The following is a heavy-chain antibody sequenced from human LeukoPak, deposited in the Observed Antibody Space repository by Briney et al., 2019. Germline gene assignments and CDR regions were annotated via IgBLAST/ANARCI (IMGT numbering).Heavy chain of an antibody. CDR3: ARRSGSTFSYYFDY. J-gene: IGHJ4*02. V-gene: IGHV3-74*03. CDR2: ISSDGSTT. CDR1: GFSFSGSW. Sequence: PGGSLRLSCAASGFSFSGSWMHWVRHAPGKGLVWVSLISSDGSTTTYADSVKGRFTISRDNAKNTIYLQMNSLRAEDTAVYYCARRSGSTFSYYFDYWGQGTLVTVSS. D-gene: IGHD3-10*01.